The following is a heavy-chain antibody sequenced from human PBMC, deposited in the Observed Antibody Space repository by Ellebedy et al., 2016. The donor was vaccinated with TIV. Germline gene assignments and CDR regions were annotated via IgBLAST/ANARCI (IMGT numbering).Heavy chain of an antibody. CDR3: ARHVYYYGSGSYYNWWYFDF. J-gene: IGHJ4*02. D-gene: IGHD3-10*01. CDR2: VYNSGNT. V-gene: IGHV4-38-2*02. Sequence: MPSETLSLTCTVSSGCCWGWIRQPPGKGLEWIGSVYNSGNTYYNPSLKSRVSTSVDTSKNHFSLRLNSVTAADTAVYYCARHVYYYGSGSYYNWWYFDFWGQGTLVTVSS. CDR1: SGCC.